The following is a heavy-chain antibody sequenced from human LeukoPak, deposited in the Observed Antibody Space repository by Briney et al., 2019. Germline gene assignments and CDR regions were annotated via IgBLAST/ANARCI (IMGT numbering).Heavy chain of an antibody. D-gene: IGHD3-16*02. V-gene: IGHV3-23*01. J-gene: IGHJ4*02. CDR2: ISGSGGST. CDR3: AKGAENYVWGSYRYPSGY. CDR1: GFTFSSYA. Sequence: PGGSLRLSCAASGFTFSSYAMSWVRQAPGKGLEWVSAISGSGGSTYYADSVKGRFTISRDNSKNTLYLQMNSLRAEDTAVYYCAKGAENYVWGSYRYPSGYWGQGTLVTVSS.